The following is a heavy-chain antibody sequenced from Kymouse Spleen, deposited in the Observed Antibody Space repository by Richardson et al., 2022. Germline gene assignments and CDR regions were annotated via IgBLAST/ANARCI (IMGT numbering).Heavy chain of an antibody. CDR1: GFTFSSYG. V-gene: IGHV3-30*18. J-gene: IGHJ6*02. Sequence: QVQLVESGGGVVQPGRSLRLSCAASGFTFSSYGMHWVRQAPGKGLEWVAVISYDGSNKYYADSVKGRFTISRDNSKNTLYLQMNSLRAEDTAVYYCAKDDYSNYYYGMDVWGQGTTVTVSS. D-gene: IGHD4-11,IGHD4-11*01. CDR3: AKDDYSNYYYGMDV. CDR2: ISYDGSNK.